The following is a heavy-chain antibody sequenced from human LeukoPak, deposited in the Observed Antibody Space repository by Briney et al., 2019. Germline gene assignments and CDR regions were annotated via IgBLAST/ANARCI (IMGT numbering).Heavy chain of an antibody. Sequence: GRSLRLSCAASGFTFSSYGMHWVRQAPGKGLEWVAVISYDGSNKYYADSVKGRFTISRGNSKNTLYLQMNSLRAEDTAVYYCANGGYCSGGSCYDSVLVIDYWGQGTLVTVSS. D-gene: IGHD2-15*01. CDR3: ANGGYCSGGSCYDSVLVIDY. J-gene: IGHJ4*02. CDR2: ISYDGSNK. CDR1: GFTFSSYG. V-gene: IGHV3-30*18.